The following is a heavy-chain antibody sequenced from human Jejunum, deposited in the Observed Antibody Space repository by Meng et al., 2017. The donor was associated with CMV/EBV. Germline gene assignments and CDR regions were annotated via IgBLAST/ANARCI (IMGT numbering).Heavy chain of an antibody. D-gene: IGHD3/OR15-3a*01. CDR3: ARDLWGLGDY. Sequence: CVACGFTLRYYEMMWVRHVPGKGLEWVAVINVADTTAYYADSVKGRFIISRDNAKNTVYLQMKSLRVEDTAVYYCARDLWGLGDYWGQGTLVTVSS. J-gene: IGHJ4*02. CDR1: GFTLRYYE. CDR2: INVADTTA. V-gene: IGHV3-48*03.